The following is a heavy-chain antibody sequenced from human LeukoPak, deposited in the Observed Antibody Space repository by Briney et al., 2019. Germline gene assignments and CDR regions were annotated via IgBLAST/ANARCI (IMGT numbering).Heavy chain of an antibody. J-gene: IGHJ6*03. CDR2: IYHSGST. V-gene: IGHV4-4*02. CDR1: GGSISSSNW. D-gene: IGHD3-10*01. Sequence: PSGTLSLTCAVSGGSISSSNWWSWVRQPPGKGLEWIGEIYHSGSTNYNPSLKSRVTISVDKSKNQFSLKLSSVTAADTAVYYCARESSARLLWFGEWGYYYYMDVWGKGTTVTISS. CDR3: ARESSARLLWFGEWGYYYYMDV.